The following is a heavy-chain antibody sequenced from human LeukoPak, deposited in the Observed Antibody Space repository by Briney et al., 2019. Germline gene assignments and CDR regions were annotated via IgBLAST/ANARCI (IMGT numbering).Heavy chain of an antibody. CDR3: AREEKGYCGGGSCPDPVYYLDY. V-gene: IGHV1-2*04. D-gene: IGHD2-15*01. Sequence: ASVKVSCKASGYTFTGYYMHWVRQAPGQGLEWMGWINPNSGGTNYAQKFQGWVTMTRDTSISTAYMELSRLRSDDTAVYYCAREEKGYCGGGSCPDPVYYLDYWGKGPLFTVSS. J-gene: IGHJ4*02. CDR2: INPNSGGT. CDR1: GYTFTGYY.